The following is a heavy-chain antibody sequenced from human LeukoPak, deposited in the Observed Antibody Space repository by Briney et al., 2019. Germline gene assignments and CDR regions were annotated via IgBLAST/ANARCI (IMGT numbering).Heavy chain of an antibody. Sequence: GGSLRLSCAASGFTFSSYSMNWVRQAPGKGLEWVSSISSSSSYIYYADSVKGRFTISGDNAKNSLYLQMNSLRAEDTAVYYCARGYCSSTSCPNGMDVWGQGTTVTVSS. CDR2: ISSSSSYI. D-gene: IGHD2-2*01. J-gene: IGHJ6*02. CDR1: GFTFSSYS. CDR3: ARGYCSSTSCPNGMDV. V-gene: IGHV3-21*01.